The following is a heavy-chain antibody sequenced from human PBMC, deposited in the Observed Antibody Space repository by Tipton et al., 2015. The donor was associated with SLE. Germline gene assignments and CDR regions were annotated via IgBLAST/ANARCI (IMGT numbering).Heavy chain of an antibody. CDR3: ARSVTLRWPLDY. Sequence: TLSLTCIVSGASISSYYWSWIRQPPGKGLEWIGYIYYSGSTIHNPSLKSRVTMSVDTSKNQFSLKLSSVTAADTAVYYCARSVTLRWPLDYWGQGTLVTVSS. J-gene: IGHJ4*02. D-gene: IGHD4-23*01. V-gene: IGHV4-59*08. CDR2: IYYSGST. CDR1: GASISSYY.